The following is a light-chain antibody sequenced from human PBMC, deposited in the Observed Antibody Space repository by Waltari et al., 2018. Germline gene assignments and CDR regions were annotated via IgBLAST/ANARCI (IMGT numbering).Light chain of an antibody. CDR1: SSNVESNY. CDR2: SNN. Sequence: QSLLTKTPSVSGTPGQLVTISFSGGSSNVESNYFSWYQRLPGTAPKLLIDSNNQRPSEVPDRFSGSKSGASASLAISGLRSVDEADYYCSAWDDRLSGPVFGGGTKLTVL. J-gene: IGLJ2*01. V-gene: IGLV1-47*01. CDR3: SAWDDRLSGPV.